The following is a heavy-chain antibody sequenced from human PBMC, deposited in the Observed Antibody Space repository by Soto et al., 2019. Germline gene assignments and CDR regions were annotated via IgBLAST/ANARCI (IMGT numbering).Heavy chain of an antibody. V-gene: IGHV3-23*01. Sequence: GGSLRLSCAASGFTFSSFAMSWVRQAPGKGLDWVSAISGSGGSTYSADSVKGRFTISRDSSKNTLYLQMNSLRAEDTALYYCAKEGALRSLGFDCWGQGTLVTVSS. CDR2: ISGSGGST. CDR3: AKEGALRSLGFDC. D-gene: IGHD3-3*01. CDR1: GFTFSSFA. J-gene: IGHJ4*02.